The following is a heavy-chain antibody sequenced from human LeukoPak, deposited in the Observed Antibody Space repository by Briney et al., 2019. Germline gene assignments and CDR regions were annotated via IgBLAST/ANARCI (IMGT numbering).Heavy chain of an antibody. V-gene: IGHV4-39*07. J-gene: IGHJ4*02. CDR1: GGSISSSSYY. CDR2: IIYSGST. Sequence: SETLSLACTVSGGSISSSSYYWGWICQPPGKGLEWIGSIIYSGSTYYNPSLKSRVTISVDTSKNQFSLKLNSVTAADTAVYYCASGKYYDFWSDHYLQHIDYWGQGTLVTVSS. CDR3: ASGKYYDFWSDHYLQHIDY. D-gene: IGHD3-3*01.